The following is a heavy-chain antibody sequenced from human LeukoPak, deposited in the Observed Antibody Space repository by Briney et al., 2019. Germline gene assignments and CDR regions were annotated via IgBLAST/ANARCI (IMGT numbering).Heavy chain of an antibody. D-gene: IGHD4-11*01. CDR1: GGSFSGYY. CDR2: INHSGST. J-gene: IGHJ4*01. CDR3: ARAEINDYSRY. Sequence: PSETLSLTCAVYGGSFSGYYWSWIRQPPGKGLEWIGEINHSGSTNYNPSLKSRVTISIDTSKNQISLQLTSVTAADTALYFCARAEINDYSRYWGHGILVLVSS. V-gene: IGHV4-34*01.